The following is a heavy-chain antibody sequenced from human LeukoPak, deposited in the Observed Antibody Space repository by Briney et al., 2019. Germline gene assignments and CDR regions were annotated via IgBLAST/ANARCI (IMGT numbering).Heavy chain of an antibody. V-gene: IGHV3-30*04. D-gene: IGHD6-13*01. J-gene: IGHJ4*02. CDR2: ISFDGTNK. Sequence: SGRSLRLSCTASGVALSNYAMHWVRRPPGRGLEWVAVISFDGTNKYYGDSVKGRFIISRDNGKNSLYLEMNSLRAEDTAVYYCAREKQGSSWYDGKESFDYWGQGTLVTVSS. CDR3: AREKQGSSWYDGKESFDY. CDR1: GVALSNYA.